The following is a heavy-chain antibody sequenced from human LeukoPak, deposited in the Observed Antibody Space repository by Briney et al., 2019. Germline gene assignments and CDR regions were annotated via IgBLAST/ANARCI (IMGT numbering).Heavy chain of an antibody. Sequence: SETLSLTCTVSGGSISSGDYYWSWIRQPPGKGLEWIGYIYYSGSTYYNPSLKSRVTISVDTSKNQFSLKLSSVTAADTAVYYCARGFPGYSSSWHSARWFDPWGQGTLVTVSS. J-gene: IGHJ5*02. CDR3: ARGFPGYSSSWHSARWFDP. D-gene: IGHD6-13*01. V-gene: IGHV4-30-4*01. CDR2: IYYSGST. CDR1: GGSISSGDYY.